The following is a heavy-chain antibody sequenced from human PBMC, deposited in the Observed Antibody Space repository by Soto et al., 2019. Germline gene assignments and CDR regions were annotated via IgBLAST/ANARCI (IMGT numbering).Heavy chain of an antibody. CDR2: IIPIFGTA. CDR1: GGTFSSYA. J-gene: IGHJ6*02. Sequence: QVQLVQSGAEVKKPGSSVQVSCKASGGTFSSYAISWVRQAPGQGLEWMGGIIPIFGTANYAQKFQGRVTITADESTSTAYMELSSLRSEDTAVDYCAREKGIPLWEAKYGMDVWGQGTTVTVSS. V-gene: IGHV1-69*01. CDR3: AREKGIPLWEAKYGMDV. D-gene: IGHD5-18*01.